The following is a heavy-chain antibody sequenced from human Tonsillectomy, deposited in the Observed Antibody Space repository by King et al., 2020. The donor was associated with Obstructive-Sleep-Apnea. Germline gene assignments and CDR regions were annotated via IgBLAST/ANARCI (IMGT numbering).Heavy chain of an antibody. Sequence: TLKESGPALVKPTETLTLTCTFSGFSLSASGMCVIWVRQLPGKALEWLAFMDWDDDKFYNTSLETRLTISKDSSKNRVVLTMTNADPVDTATYYCARFPDCSRPNNNGMDVWGPGITVTVSS. CDR3: ARFPDCSRPNNNGMDV. V-gene: IGHV2-70*13. J-gene: IGHJ6*02. CDR1: GFSLSASGMC. D-gene: IGHD1/OR15-1a*01. CDR2: MDWDDDK.